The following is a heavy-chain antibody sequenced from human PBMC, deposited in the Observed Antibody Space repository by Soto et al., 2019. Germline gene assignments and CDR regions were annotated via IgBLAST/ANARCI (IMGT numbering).Heavy chain of an antibody. D-gene: IGHD3-10*01. V-gene: IGHV4-30-4*01. CDR1: GGSISSGACF. CDR2: ISYSGST. Sequence: PSETLSLTCTVSGGSISSGACFWSWIRQPPGTGLEWIGYISYSGSTYSNPSLKSRITISVDTSKNQFSLKLRSVTAADTAVYYCARWFYGSGSYYDSWGQGTLVTVSS. J-gene: IGHJ4*02. CDR3: ARWFYGSGSYYDS.